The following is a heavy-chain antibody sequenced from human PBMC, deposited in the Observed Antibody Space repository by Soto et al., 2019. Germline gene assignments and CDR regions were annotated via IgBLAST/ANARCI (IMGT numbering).Heavy chain of an antibody. CDR3: ASGIQLWLRRINNGYSG. CDR2: IIPMFGTA. CDR1: GGTFSTYA. J-gene: IGHJ4*02. V-gene: IGHV1-69*12. D-gene: IGHD5-18*01. Sequence: QVQLVQSGAAVKKPESSVKVSCKAPGGTFSTYAISWVRQAPGQGLEWMGGIIPMFGTANYAQRFQDRVTITADESTNTVYMELSRLRSEDTAVYFCASGIQLWLRRINNGYSGWGQGTLVTVSS.